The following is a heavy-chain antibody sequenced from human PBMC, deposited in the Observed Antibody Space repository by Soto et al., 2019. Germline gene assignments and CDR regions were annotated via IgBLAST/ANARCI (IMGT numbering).Heavy chain of an antibody. Sequence: SETLSLTCAVSGGSIRSNNRWSWVRQPPGKGLEWIGEIFHSGSTNYNPSLKTRVTISVDTSKNQFSLQLNSVTPEDTAVYYCARDLPHGFDPWGQGTLVTVSS. CDR2: IFHSGST. V-gene: IGHV4-4*02. J-gene: IGHJ5*02. CDR3: ARDLPHGFDP. CDR1: GGSIRSNNR.